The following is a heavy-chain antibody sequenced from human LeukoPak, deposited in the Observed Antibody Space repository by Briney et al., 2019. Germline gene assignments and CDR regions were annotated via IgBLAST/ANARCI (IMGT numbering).Heavy chain of an antibody. D-gene: IGHD6-13*01. CDR2: IYYSGST. V-gene: IGHV4-39*07. CDR3: ARNRLSSSWPFDY. CDR1: GGSISSYY. J-gene: IGHJ4*02. Sequence: SETLSLTCTVSGGSISSYYWGWIRQPPGKGLEWIGSIYYSGSTYHNPSLKSRVTISVDTSKNQFSLKLSSVTAADTAAYYCARNRLSSSWPFDYWGQGTLVTVSS.